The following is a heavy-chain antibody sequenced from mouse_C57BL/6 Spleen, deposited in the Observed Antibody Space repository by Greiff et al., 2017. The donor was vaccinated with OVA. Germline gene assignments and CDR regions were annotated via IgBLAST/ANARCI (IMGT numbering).Heavy chain of an antibody. D-gene: IGHD2-10*02. Sequence: EVMLVESGGDLVKPGGSLKLSCAASGFTFSSYGMSWVRQTPDKRLEWVATISSGGSYPYYPDSVKGRFTISRDNAKNTLYLQMSSLKSEDTAMYYCARLGGYGNYWYFDVWGTGTTVTVSS. CDR1: GFTFSSYG. J-gene: IGHJ1*03. CDR2: ISSGGSYP. CDR3: ARLGGYGNYWYFDV. V-gene: IGHV5-6*02.